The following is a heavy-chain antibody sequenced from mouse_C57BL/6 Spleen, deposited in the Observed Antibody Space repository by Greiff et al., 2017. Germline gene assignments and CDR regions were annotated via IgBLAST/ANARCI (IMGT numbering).Heavy chain of an antibody. CDR1: GFTFSDYG. J-gene: IGHJ1*03. CDR2: ISSGSSTI. D-gene: IGHD2-3*01. V-gene: IGHV5-17*01. CDR3: ARPRDGYYVGYFDV. Sequence: EVKLVESGGGLVKPGGSLKLSCAASGFTFSDYGMHWVRQAPEKGLEWVAYISSGSSTIYYADTVKGRFTISRDNAKNTLFLQMTSLRSEDTAMYYCARPRDGYYVGYFDVWGTGTTVTVSS.